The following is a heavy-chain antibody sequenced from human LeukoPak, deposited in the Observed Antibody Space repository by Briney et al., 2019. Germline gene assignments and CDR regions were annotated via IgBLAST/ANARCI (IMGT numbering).Heavy chain of an antibody. CDR3: ARDTYSSPDY. CDR2: IDSDGSDT. Sequence: GGSLRLSCAASGFTFTNYAMSWVRQAPGKGLVWVSRIDSDGSDTRYGDSVKGRFTISRDNAKNTLYLQMNSLRAEDTAVYYCARDTYSSPDYWGQGTLVTVSS. J-gene: IGHJ4*02. D-gene: IGHD6-13*01. V-gene: IGHV3-74*01. CDR1: GFTFTNYA.